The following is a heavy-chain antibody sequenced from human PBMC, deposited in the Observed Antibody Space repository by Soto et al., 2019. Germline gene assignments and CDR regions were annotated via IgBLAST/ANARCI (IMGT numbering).Heavy chain of an antibody. Sequence: ASVKVSCKASGYIFAAYSRQWVRQAPGQGLEWMGVVNPSGGSTNYAQKFQGRITMTRDTSTSTVYMDLSSLTSEDTAVYYCAREENCSDGICYSEYFQRWGQGTLVTVSS. CDR3: AREENCSDGICYSEYFQR. V-gene: IGHV1-46*01. CDR1: GYIFAAYS. J-gene: IGHJ1*01. CDR2: VNPSGGST. D-gene: IGHD2-15*01.